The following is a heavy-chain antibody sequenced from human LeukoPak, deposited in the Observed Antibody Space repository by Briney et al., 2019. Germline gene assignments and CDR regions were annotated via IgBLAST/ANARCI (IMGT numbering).Heavy chain of an antibody. CDR3: AKNPYYYSSGVDY. J-gene: IGHJ4*02. CDR2: ISSSSSYI. D-gene: IGHD3-10*01. V-gene: IGHV3-21*04. CDR1: GFTFSSYS. Sequence: KPGGSLRFSCAASGFTFSSYSMNWVRQAPGKGLEWVSSISSSSSYIYYADSVKGRFTISRDNAKNSLYLQMNSLRAEDTAVYYCAKNPYYYSSGVDYWGQGTLVTVSS.